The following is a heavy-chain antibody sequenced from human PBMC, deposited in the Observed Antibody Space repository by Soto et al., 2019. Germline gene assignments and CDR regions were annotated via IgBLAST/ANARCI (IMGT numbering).Heavy chain of an antibody. J-gene: IGHJ4*02. V-gene: IGHV4-28*01. CDR2: IYYSGTT. CDR3: ARRAIQGPIDY. Sequence: SETLSLTCAVSGYSISSSNWWGWIRQPPGKGLEWIGYIYYSGTTYYNPSLKSRVTVSVDTSKNQFSLKLTSVTAVDTAVYYCARRAIQGPIDYWGQGTLVSVSS. CDR1: GYSISSSNW.